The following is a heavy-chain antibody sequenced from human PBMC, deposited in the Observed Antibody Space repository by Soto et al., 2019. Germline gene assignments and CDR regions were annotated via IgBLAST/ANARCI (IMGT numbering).Heavy chain of an antibody. J-gene: IGHJ3*02. Sequence: QVQLVQSGAEVKKPGSSVKVSCKASGGTFSSYTISWVRQAPGQGLEWMGRIIPILGIANYAQKFQGRVTITADKSTSTAYMELSSLRSEDTAVYYRASLPVADVAFEIWGQGTMVTVSS. CDR2: IIPILGIA. V-gene: IGHV1-69*02. D-gene: IGHD6-19*01. CDR1: GGTFSSYT. CDR3: ASLPVADVAFEI.